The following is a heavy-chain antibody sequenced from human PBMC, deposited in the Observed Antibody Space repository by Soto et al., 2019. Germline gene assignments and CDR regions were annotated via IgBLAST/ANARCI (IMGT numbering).Heavy chain of an antibody. J-gene: IGHJ4*02. Sequence: EVQLVESGGDLVQPGGCLRLSCAASGFTFSSYIMNWVRQAPGKGLEWISYISSTGGTIYYADSVKGRFTISRDNAKNSLYLQMNSLRAEDTAVYYCARDFYGDYGADYWGQGTLVSVSS. CDR3: ARDFYGDYGADY. V-gene: IGHV3-48*01. CDR2: ISSTGGTI. D-gene: IGHD4-17*01. CDR1: GFTFSSYI.